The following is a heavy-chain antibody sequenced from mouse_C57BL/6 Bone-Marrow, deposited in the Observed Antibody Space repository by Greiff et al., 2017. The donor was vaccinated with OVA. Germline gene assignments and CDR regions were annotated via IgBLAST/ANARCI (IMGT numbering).Heavy chain of an antibody. CDR1: GYTFTSYW. D-gene: IGHD1-1*01. V-gene: IGHV1-53*01. Sequence: VQLQQPGTELVKPGASVKLSCKASGYTFTSYWMHWVKQRPGQGLEWIGNINPSNGGTNYNEKFKSKATLTVDKSSSTAYMQLSSLTSEGTAVYYCAREYYGSSPYWYFDVWGTGTTVTVSS. J-gene: IGHJ1*03. CDR2: INPSNGGT. CDR3: AREYYGSSPYWYFDV.